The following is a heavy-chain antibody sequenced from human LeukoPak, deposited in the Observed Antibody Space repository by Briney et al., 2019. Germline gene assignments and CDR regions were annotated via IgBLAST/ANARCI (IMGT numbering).Heavy chain of an antibody. Sequence: GGSLRLSCAASGFTFSSYGMHWVRQAPGKGLEWVAFIRYDGSNKYYADSVKGRFAISRDNSKNTLYLQMNSLTAEDTAVYYCAKDGQGMATIPYEYFQYWGQGTLGTVSS. V-gene: IGHV3-30*02. CDR1: GFTFSSYG. CDR2: IRYDGSNK. J-gene: IGHJ1*01. CDR3: AKDGQGMATIPYEYFQY. D-gene: IGHD5-24*01.